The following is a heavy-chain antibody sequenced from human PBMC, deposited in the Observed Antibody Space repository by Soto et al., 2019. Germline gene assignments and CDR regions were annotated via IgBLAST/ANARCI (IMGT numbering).Heavy chain of an antibody. CDR2: INPNSGGT. D-gene: IGHD1-26*01. J-gene: IGHJ5*02. CDR1: GYTFTGYY. Sequence: ASVKVSCKASGYTFTGYYMHWVRQAPGQGLEWMGWINPNSGGTDYAQKFQGRVTMTRDTSISTAYMELSRLRSDDTAVYYCAGGVLSGSYYNWFDPWGQGTLVTVSP. CDR3: AGGVLSGSYYNWFDP. V-gene: IGHV1-2*02.